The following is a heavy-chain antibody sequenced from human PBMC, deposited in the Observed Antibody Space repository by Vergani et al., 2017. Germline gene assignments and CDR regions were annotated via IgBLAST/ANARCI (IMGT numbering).Heavy chain of an antibody. D-gene: IGHD4-17*01. CDR3: AKDRSLTVTYDRVLPDDY. V-gene: IGHV3-23*01. CDR2: ISGSGGST. CDR1: GFTFSSYA. J-gene: IGHJ4*02. Sequence: EVQLLESGGGLVQPGGSLRLSCAASGFTFSSYAMSWVRQAPGKGLEWVSAISGSGGSTYYADSVKGRFTISRDNSKNTLYLQMNSLRAEDTAVYYCAKDRSLTVTYDRVLPDDYWGQGTLVTVSS.